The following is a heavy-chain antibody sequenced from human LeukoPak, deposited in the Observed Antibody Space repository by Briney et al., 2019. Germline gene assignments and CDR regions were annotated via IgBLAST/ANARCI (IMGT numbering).Heavy chain of an antibody. CDR1: GFTFSSYA. CDR3: GREGYYESSGWAIGY. J-gene: IGHJ4*02. CDR2: ISYDGSNK. Sequence: GGSLRLSCAASGFTFSSYAMHWVRQAPGKGLEWVAVISYDGSNKYYADSVKGRFTISRDTSKNTLYLHMNSLRAEDTAVYYCGREGYYESSGWAIGYWGQGTRVPV. D-gene: IGHD3-22*01. V-gene: IGHV3-30-3*01.